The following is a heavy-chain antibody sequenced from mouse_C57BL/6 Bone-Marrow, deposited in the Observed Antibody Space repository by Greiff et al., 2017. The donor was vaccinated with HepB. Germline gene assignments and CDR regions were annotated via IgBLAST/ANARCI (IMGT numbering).Heavy chain of an antibody. CDR3: ASYYYGSSFYWYFDV. CDR1: GYAFSSYW. D-gene: IGHD1-1*01. J-gene: IGHJ1*03. CDR2: IYPGDGDT. V-gene: IGHV1-80*01. Sequence: VKLVESGAELVKPGASVKISCKASGYAFSSYWMNWVKQRPGKGLEWIGQIYPGDGDTNYKGKFKGKATLTADKSSSTAYMQLSSLTSEDSAGYYCASYYYGSSFYWYFDVWGTGTTVTVSS.